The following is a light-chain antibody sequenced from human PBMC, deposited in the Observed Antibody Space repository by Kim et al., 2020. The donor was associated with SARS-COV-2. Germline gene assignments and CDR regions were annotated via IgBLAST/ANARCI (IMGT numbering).Light chain of an antibody. CDR1: RSLSRN. J-gene: IGKJ2*01. Sequence: ASPREPAPLSCMASRSLSRNIGSYQQKPGQAPRLLIDGAATTATGVPARFSGSASGTEFTLTICRLHTVEFAVYHSQQYNNWPPITFGQGTNREF. V-gene: IGKV3-15*01. CDR3: QQYNNWPPIT. CDR2: GAA.